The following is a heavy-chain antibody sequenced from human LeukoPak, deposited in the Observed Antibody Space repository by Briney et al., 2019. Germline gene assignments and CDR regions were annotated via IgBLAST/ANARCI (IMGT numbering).Heavy chain of an antibody. CDR3: ARFKGGTGFVY. CDR2: ISPSRTA. D-gene: IGHD1-26*01. CDR1: LGSLNTATFD. Sequence: SDSHSLTHVHSLGSLNTATFDWGWLSQAPGRDLAWLASISPSRTAYYNPSLMTRVTISVNTPMNQFSLELISVTAADAGLFLCARFKGGTGFVYWGQGSLVIVS. V-gene: IGHV4-39*01. J-gene: IGHJ4*02.